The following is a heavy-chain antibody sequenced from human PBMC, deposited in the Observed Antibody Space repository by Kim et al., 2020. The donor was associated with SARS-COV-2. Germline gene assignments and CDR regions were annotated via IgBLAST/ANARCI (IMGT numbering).Heavy chain of an antibody. CDR1: GFTFSSYS. CDR2: ISSSSSTI. Sequence: GGSLRLSCAASGFTFSSYSMNWVRQAPGKGLEWVSYISSSSSTIYYADSVKGRFTISRDNAKNSLYLQMNSLRDEDTAVYYCARRAKRWLQLRGDDAFDIWGPGTMVTVSS. CDR3: ARRAKRWLQLRGDDAFDI. J-gene: IGHJ3*02. D-gene: IGHD5-12*01. V-gene: IGHV3-48*02.